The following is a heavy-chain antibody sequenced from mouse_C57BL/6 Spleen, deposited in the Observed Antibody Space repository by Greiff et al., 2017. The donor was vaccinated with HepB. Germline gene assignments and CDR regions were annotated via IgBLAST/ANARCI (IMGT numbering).Heavy chain of an antibody. CDR2: IHPNSGST. D-gene: IGHD2-12*01. CDR3: ARPYYSNEGYYFDY. J-gene: IGHJ2*01. CDR1: GYTFTSYW. V-gene: IGHV1-64*01. Sequence: QVQLQQPGAELVKPGASVKLSCKASGYTFTSYWMHWVKQRPGQGLEWIGMIHPNSGSTNYNEKFKSKATLTVDKSSSTAYMQLSSLTSEDSAVYYCARPYYSNEGYYFDYWGQGTTLTVSS.